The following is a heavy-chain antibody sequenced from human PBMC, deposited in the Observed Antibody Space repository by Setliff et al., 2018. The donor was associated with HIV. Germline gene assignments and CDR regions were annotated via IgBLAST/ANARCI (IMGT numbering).Heavy chain of an antibody. CDR2: ISYDGSYE. V-gene: IGHV3-30*02. CDR1: EITFSIYA. J-gene: IGHJ6*03. CDR3: AKDPGVYSYYYYMGV. Sequence: GGSLRLSCAASEITFSIYAMHWVRQAPGKGLEWVALISYDGSYEFYADSVKGRFTISRDNSKNTLYLQMNSLRVEDTAVYYCAKDPGVYSYYYYMGVWGKGTTVTVSS.